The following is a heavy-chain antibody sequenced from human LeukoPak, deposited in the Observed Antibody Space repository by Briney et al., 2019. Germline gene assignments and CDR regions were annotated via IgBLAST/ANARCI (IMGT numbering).Heavy chain of an antibody. D-gene: IGHD3-10*01. Sequence: PGGSLRLSCSASGFTFSDYGMHWVRQAPGKGLEWVAVIWYDGSSQHYVDSVKGRFTIPRDNSKNMLYLQMNSLRADDTAVYYCARDSGAYYGSGKDFWGQGTLVTVSS. CDR2: IWYDGSSQ. V-gene: IGHV3-33*01. J-gene: IGHJ4*02. CDR3: ARDSGAYYGSGKDF. CDR1: GFTFSDYG.